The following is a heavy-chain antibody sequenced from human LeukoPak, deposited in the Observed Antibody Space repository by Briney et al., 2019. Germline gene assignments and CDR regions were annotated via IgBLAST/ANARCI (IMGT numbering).Heavy chain of an antibody. D-gene: IGHD3-22*01. CDR3: ARSGDYYDSSGYYYGAVDY. V-gene: IGHV4-31*03. J-gene: IGHJ4*02. CDR1: GGSISSGGYY. CDR2: IYYSGST. Sequence: SETLSLTCTVSGGSISSGGYYWSWIRQHPGKGLEWIGYIYYSGSTYYNPSLKSRVTISVDTSKNQFSLKLSSVTAADTAVYYCARSGDYYDSSGYYYGAVDYWGQGTLVTVSS.